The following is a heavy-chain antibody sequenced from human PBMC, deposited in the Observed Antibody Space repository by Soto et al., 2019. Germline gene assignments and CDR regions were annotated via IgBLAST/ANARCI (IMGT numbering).Heavy chain of an antibody. CDR1: GGSFSGYY. V-gene: IGHV4-34*01. D-gene: IGHD5-18*01. Sequence: PSETLSLTCAVYGGSFSGYYWSWIRQPPGKGLEWIGEINHSGSTNYNPSLKSRVTISVDTSKNQFSLKLSSVTAADTAVYYCARTAPTAMVFDYWGQGTLVTVSS. J-gene: IGHJ4*02. CDR2: INHSGST. CDR3: ARTAPTAMVFDY.